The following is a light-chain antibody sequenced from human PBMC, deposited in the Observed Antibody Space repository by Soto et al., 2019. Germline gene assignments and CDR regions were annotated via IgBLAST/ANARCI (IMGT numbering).Light chain of an antibody. CDR2: DAS. J-gene: IGKJ1*01. CDR3: QQRSNWPPLWT. Sequence: EIVLTQSPATLSLSPGERATLSCRASQSVSSYLAWYQQKPGQAPRLLIYDASNRATGIPARFSGSGSGTDSTLTISSLEPEDFAVYYCQQRSNWPPLWTFGQGTKVDIK. CDR1: QSVSSY. V-gene: IGKV3-11*01.